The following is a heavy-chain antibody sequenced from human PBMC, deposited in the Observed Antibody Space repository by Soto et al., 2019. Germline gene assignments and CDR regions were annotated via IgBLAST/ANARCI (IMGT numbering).Heavy chain of an antibody. Sequence: GGSLRLSCVASGLTFGSRAMSWVRQAPGEGLEWVSTITDTGGDSKSADSVRGRFAISRDNSRNTLYLQMSSLRAEDSAVYYCASGSKDSYPGSRIFDFWGRGTLVTVSS. CDR1: GLTFGSRA. J-gene: IGHJ4*01. CDR3: ASGSKDSYPGSRIFDF. CDR2: ITDTGGDS. D-gene: IGHD3-10*01. V-gene: IGHV3-23*01.